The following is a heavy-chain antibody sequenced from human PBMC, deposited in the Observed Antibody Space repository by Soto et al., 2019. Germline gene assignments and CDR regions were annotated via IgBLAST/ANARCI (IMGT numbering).Heavy chain of an antibody. V-gene: IGHV3-30-3*01. D-gene: IGHD2-15*01. CDR1: GFTFSNHA. Sequence: QVPLVESGGGVVQPGGSLRLSCAASGFTFSNHAMHWVRQAPGKGLECLAVIAYDGSNAFYRDSVKGRFTISRDNSNNTLYLHINSLRSEDTGVYYCARGDREDILVVVGARPGEYGIDIWGQGTTVTVSS. J-gene: IGHJ6*02. CDR3: ARGDREDILVVVGARPGEYGIDI. CDR2: IAYDGSNA.